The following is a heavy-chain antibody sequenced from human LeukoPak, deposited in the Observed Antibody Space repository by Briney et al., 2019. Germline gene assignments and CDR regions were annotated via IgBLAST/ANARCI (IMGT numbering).Heavy chain of an antibody. V-gene: IGHV3-48*02. CDR2: ISSSGSSM. CDR1: GFTFSYYS. Sequence: GGSLRLSCAASGFTFSYYSMNWVRQAPGKGLEWLSYISSSGSSMYYADSVKGRFTISRDNAQNSVYLQMNSLRDEDTAVYYCARQTTVFDNWGQGTLATVSS. CDR3: ARQTTVFDN. D-gene: IGHD1-1*01. J-gene: IGHJ4*02.